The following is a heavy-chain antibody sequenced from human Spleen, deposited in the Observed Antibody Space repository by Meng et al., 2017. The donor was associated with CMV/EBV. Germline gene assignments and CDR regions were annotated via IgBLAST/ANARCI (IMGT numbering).Heavy chain of an antibody. V-gene: IGHV2-5*02. CDR1: GLAFGTSGVG. J-gene: IGHJ5*02. CDR2: IYWDDDK. CDR3: AHKVPTTGNWFDP. D-gene: IGHD1-1*01. Sequence: QITLKESGPTLVKPTQTLMLTCTYSGLAFGTSGVGVGWIRQSPGKALEWLALIYWDDDKRYSPSLKNRLTITKDTSKNQVVLTVTNMDPVDTGTYYCAHKVPTTGNWFDPWGQGTLVTVSS.